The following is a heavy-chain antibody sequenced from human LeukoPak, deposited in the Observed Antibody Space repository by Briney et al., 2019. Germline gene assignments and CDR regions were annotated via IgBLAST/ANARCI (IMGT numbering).Heavy chain of an antibody. CDR3: AKDRRQQLETNWYDP. CDR1: GFTFDDYA. CDR2: ISWNSGSI. Sequence: GGSLRLSCAAFGFTFDDYAMHWVRQAPGKGLEWVSGISWNSGSIGYADSVKGRFTISRDNAKNSLYLQMNSLRAEDTALYYCAKDRRQQLETNWYDPWGQGTLVTVSS. V-gene: IGHV3-9*01. J-gene: IGHJ5*02. D-gene: IGHD6-13*01.